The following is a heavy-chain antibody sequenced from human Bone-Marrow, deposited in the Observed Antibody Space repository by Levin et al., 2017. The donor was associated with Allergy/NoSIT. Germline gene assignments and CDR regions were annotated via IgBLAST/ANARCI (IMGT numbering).Heavy chain of an antibody. CDR1: GGSFSDYY. V-gene: IGHV4-34*01. CDR2: INYTGRT. D-gene: IGHD5-18*01. Sequence: SQTLSLTCDVYGGSFSDYYWTWIRQPPGKGLEWNGEINYTGRTNSSPSLKSRVNISVDTSKNQLSLKLSSVTAADTAVYYCARGRYSHGLWGQGSLVTVSS. J-gene: IGHJ4*02. CDR3: ARGRYSHGL.